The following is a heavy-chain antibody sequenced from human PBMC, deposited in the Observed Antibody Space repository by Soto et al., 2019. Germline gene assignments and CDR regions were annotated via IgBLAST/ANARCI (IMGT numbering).Heavy chain of an antibody. J-gene: IGHJ4*02. CDR1: GFTFRTYA. D-gene: IGHD6-13*01. V-gene: IGHV3-23*01. CDR3: AKGRVSDC. Sequence: GGSLRLSCAASGFTFRTYAITWVRQAPGKGLEWVSGISDSGGDTYYADSVKGRFTISRDNSENTLYLQMNSLRVEDTAVYYCAKGRVSDCWGQGTLVTVSS. CDR2: ISDSGGDT.